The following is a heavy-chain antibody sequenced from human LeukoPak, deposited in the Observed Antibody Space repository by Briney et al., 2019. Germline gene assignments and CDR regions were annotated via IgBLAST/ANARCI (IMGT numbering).Heavy chain of an antibody. CDR1: GFTVSSNY. CDR3: AREAAMVSYFDY. J-gene: IGHJ4*02. Sequence: GSLRLSCAASGFTVSSNYMSWVRQAPGKGLEWVSVIYSGGSTYYADSVKGRFTISRDNSKNTLYLQMNSLRAEDTAVYYCAREAAMVSYFDYWGQGTLVTVSS. D-gene: IGHD5-18*01. CDR2: IYSGGST. V-gene: IGHV3-53*01.